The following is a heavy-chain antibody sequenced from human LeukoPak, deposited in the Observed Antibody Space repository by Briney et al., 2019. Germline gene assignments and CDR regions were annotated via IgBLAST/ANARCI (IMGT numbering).Heavy chain of an antibody. D-gene: IGHD5-24*01. CDR1: GYTFTSYG. Sequence: ASVKVSCKASGYTFTSYGISWVRQAPGQGLEWMGWISAYNGNTNYAQKFQGRVTITADKSTSTAYMELSSLRSEDTAVYYCARARRWLQSHFDYWGQGTLVTVSS. V-gene: IGHV1-18*01. J-gene: IGHJ4*02. CDR2: ISAYNGNT. CDR3: ARARRWLQSHFDY.